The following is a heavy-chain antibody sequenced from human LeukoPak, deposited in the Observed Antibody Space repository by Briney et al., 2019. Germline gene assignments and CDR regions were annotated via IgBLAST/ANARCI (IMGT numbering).Heavy chain of an antibody. CDR3: AKDSWSRNGIYDAFDI. D-gene: IGHD2-8*01. J-gene: IGHJ3*02. V-gene: IGHV3-23*01. CDR1: GFIFSEYA. CDR2: VGGDDTN. Sequence: GGSLRLSCVASGFIFSEYAMNWVRQAPGKGLEWGSVVGGDDTNYYIDSAKGRFTISRDNSKNTLSLQMNNLRPEDTAVYYCAKDSWSRNGIYDAFDIWGQGTMVTVSS.